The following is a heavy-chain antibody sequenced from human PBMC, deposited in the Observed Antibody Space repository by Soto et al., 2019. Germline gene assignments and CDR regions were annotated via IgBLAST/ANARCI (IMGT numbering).Heavy chain of an antibody. D-gene: IGHD4-4*01. V-gene: IGHV1-69*06. J-gene: IGHJ6*02. Sequence: QVQLVQSGAEVKKPGSSVKVSCKASGDTSTTYGVDWVRQAPGQGPEWMGGIIPIFGSTNYAQKFRDRVTITADKSTSTVYMEVTSLRSEDTAVYYCARVPLHKGYYYYYGMGVWGQGTTVTVSS. CDR3: ARVPLHKGYYYYYGMGV. CDR1: GDTSTTYG. CDR2: IIPIFGST.